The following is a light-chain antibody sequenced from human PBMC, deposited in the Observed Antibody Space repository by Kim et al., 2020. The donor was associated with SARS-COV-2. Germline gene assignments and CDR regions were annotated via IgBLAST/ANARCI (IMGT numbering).Light chain of an antibody. CDR1: QSISNF. CDR2: AAS. Sequence: DIQMTQSPSSLSACVGDRVTITCRASQSISNFLDWFQQKPGKAPKLLIYAASSLQSGVPSRFSGSGSGTDFTLTISSLQPEDFATYYYQQSYSTPYTFGQGTKLEI. CDR3: QQSYSTPYT. J-gene: IGKJ2*01. V-gene: IGKV1-39*01.